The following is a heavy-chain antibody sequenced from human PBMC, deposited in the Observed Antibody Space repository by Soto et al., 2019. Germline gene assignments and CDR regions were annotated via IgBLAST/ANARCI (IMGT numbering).Heavy chain of an antibody. D-gene: IGHD2-2*01. V-gene: IGHV1-69*06. Sequence: QVQLVQSGAEVKKPGSSVKVSCKASGGTFSSYAISWVRQAPGQGLEWMGGIIPIFGTANYAQKFQGRVTITAAKSTSTAYMELSSLRSEDTAVYYCARDRGIVVVPAAPPYYGMDVWGQGTPVTVSS. J-gene: IGHJ6*02. CDR1: GGTFSSYA. CDR3: ARDRGIVVVPAAPPYYGMDV. CDR2: IIPIFGTA.